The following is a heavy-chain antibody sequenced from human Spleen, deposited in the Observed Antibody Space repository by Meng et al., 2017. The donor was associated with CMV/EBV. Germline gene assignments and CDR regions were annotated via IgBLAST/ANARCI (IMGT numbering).Heavy chain of an antibody. D-gene: IGHD3-10*01. CDR3: AHRRGYYGSRSNWFDP. CDR2: IYWNDDR. Sequence: FSFSTSGVGVGWLRQPPGKALEWLALIYWNDDRRYSPSLKSRLTITKDTSKNQVVLTMTNMDLVDTATYYCAHRRGYYGSRSNWFDPWGQGTLVTVSS. J-gene: IGHJ5*02. V-gene: IGHV2-5*01. CDR1: FSFSTSGVG.